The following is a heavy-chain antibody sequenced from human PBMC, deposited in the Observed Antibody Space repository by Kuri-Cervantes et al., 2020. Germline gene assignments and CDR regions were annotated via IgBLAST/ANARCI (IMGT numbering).Heavy chain of an antibody. D-gene: IGHD6-13*01. CDR1: GFTFSSYA. Sequence: GGSLRLSCAASGFTFSSYAMHWVRQAPGKGLEWVAVISYDGSNKYYADSVKGRFTISRDNSKNTLYLQMNSLRAEDTAVYYCASQQQLVPTISWFDPWGQGTPVTVSS. CDR2: ISYDGSNK. V-gene: IGHV3-30-3*01. CDR3: ASQQQLVPTISWFDP. J-gene: IGHJ5*02.